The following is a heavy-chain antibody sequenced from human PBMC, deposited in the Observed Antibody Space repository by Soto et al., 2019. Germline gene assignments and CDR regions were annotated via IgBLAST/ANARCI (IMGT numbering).Heavy chain of an antibody. CDR2: IYYSGNT. CDR1: GDSFSSDEYY. CDR3: ARDSDY. J-gene: IGHJ4*02. Sequence: QVQLQESGPGLVKPSQTLSLTCTVPGDSFSSDEYYWSWIRQPPGKSPEWIGYIYYSGNTYYNPSLKSRVFISVDRSKNQFSLKLSAVTAADTAVYYCARDSDYWSRGTLVTVSS. V-gene: IGHV4-30-4*08.